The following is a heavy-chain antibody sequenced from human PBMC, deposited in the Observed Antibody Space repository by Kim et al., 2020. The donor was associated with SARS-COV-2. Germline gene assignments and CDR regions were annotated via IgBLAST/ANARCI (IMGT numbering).Heavy chain of an antibody. V-gene: IGHV1-46*01. CDR2: INPSGGST. CDR1: GYTFTSYY. Sequence: ASVKVSCKASGYTFTSYYMHWVRQAPGQGLEWMGIINPSGGSTSYAQKFQGRVTMTRDTSTSTVYMELSSLRSEDTAVYYCARTRPVFYYYYGMDVWGQGTTVTVSS. CDR3: ARTRPVFYYYYGMDV. D-gene: IGHD1-1*01. J-gene: IGHJ6*02.